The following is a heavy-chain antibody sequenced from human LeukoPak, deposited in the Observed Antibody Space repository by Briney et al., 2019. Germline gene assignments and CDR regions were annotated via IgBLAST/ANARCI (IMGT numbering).Heavy chain of an antibody. D-gene: IGHD1-1*01. J-gene: IGHJ4*02. V-gene: IGHV3-23*01. Sequence: PGGSLRLSCAASGFTFSSYGMSWVRQAPGKGLEWVSAISGSGGSTYYAGSVKGRFTISRDNSKNTLYLQMNSLRAEDTAVYYCAKVETGTTTGIDYWGQGTLVTVSS. CDR1: GFTFSSYG. CDR3: AKVETGTTTGIDY. CDR2: ISGSGGST.